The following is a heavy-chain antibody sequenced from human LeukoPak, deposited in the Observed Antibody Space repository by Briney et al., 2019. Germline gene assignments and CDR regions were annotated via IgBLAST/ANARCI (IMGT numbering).Heavy chain of an antibody. D-gene: IGHD3-10*01. CDR1: GGTFSSYA. CDR2: IIPIFGTA. CDR3: ARDSEVRRNLWHY. V-gene: IGHV1-69*13. J-gene: IGHJ4*02. Sequence: SVKVSCKASGGTFSSYAISWVRQAPGQGLEWMGGIIPIFGTANYAQKFQGRVTITADESTSTAYMEVSSLRSEDTAVYFCARDSEVRRNLWHYWGQGTLVTVSS.